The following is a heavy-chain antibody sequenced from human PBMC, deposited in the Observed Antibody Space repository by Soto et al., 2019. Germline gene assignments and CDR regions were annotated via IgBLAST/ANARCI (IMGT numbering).Heavy chain of an antibody. J-gene: IGHJ5*02. CDR3: ARERAAAGSNWFDP. CDR1: GYTFTSYD. CDR2: MNPNSGNT. D-gene: IGHD6-13*01. Sequence: QVQLVQSGAEVKKPGASVKVSCKASGYTFTSYDINWVRQATGQGLEWMGWMNPNSGNTGYAQKFQGRVTMTRNTSISTAYMELSSLRSEDTAVYYCARERAAAGSNWFDPWGQGTLVTASS. V-gene: IGHV1-8*01.